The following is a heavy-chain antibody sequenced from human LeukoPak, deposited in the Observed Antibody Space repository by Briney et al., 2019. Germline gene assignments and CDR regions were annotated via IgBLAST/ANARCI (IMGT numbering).Heavy chain of an antibody. D-gene: IGHD6-13*01. V-gene: IGHV3-43*01. Sequence: GGSLRLSCAASGFTFDDYTMHWARQAPGKGLEWVSLISWDGGSTYYADSVKGRFTISRDNSKNSLYLQMNSLRTEDTALYYCAKGVAAHYYYYYMDVWGKGTTVTVSS. CDR2: ISWDGGST. CDR1: GFTFDDYT. J-gene: IGHJ6*03. CDR3: AKGVAAHYYYYYMDV.